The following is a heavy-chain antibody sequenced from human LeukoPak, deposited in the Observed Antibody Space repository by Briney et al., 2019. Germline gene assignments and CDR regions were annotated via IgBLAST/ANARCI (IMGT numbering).Heavy chain of an antibody. CDR3: ARAPTITMVRGVIIGNWFDP. CDR2: IYYSGST. CDR1: GGSISSGDYY. V-gene: IGHV4-30-4*01. J-gene: IGHJ5*02. D-gene: IGHD3-10*01. Sequence: SQTLSLTCTVSGGSISSGDYYWSWIRQPPGKGLEWIGYIYYSGSTYYNPSLKSRVTISVDTSKNQFSLKLSSVTAADTAVYYCARAPTITMVRGVIIGNWFDPWGQGTLVTVSS.